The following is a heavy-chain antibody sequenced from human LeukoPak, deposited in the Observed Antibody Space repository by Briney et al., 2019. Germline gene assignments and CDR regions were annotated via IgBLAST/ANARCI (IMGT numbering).Heavy chain of an antibody. D-gene: IGHD2-15*01. J-gene: IGHJ6*02. V-gene: IGHV3-11*01. Sequence: GGSLRLSCAASGFTFSDYYMSWVRQAPGKGLEWVSYISSGGTTIYYADSVKGRFTISRDDAKNSLYVQMNSLRAEDTAVYYCARENSGDYYYYGMDVWGQGTTVTVSS. CDR1: GFTFSDYY. CDR3: ARENSGDYYYYGMDV. CDR2: ISSGGTTI.